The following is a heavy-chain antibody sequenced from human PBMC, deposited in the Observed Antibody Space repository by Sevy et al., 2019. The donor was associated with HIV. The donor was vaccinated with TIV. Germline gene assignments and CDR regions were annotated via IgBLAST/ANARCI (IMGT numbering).Heavy chain of an antibody. D-gene: IGHD6-6*01. CDR3: ARSRAFYYGMDV. CDR1: GFTFDDYA. J-gene: IGHJ6*02. V-gene: IGHV3-9*01. CDR2: ISWHSDIV. Sequence: GGSLRLSCAASGFTFDDYAMHWVRQAPGKGLEWVSGISWHSDIVGYADSVEGRFAISRDNAENSLYLQMNSLRAEDTALYYCARSRAFYYGMDVWGQGTTVTVSS.